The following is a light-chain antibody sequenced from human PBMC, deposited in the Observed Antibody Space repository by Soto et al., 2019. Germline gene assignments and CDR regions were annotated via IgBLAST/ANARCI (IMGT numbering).Light chain of an antibody. CDR2: GVS. CDR1: SSDFGGYNH. V-gene: IGLV2-11*01. Sequence: QSALTQPRSVSGSPGQSVTISCTGTSSDFGGYNHVSWYQQYPGKAPKLMIYGVSQRPSGVPDRFSGSKSGNTASLTVSGLQADDEADYYCCSYGGSHVVFGGGNKVTVL. J-gene: IGLJ2*01. CDR3: CSYGGSHVV.